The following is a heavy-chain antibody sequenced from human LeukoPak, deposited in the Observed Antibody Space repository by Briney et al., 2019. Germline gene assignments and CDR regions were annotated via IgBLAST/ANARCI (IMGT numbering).Heavy chain of an antibody. J-gene: IGHJ4*02. Sequence: ASVKVSCKASGYTFTSYYMHWVRQAPGQGLEWMGIINPSGGSTSYAQKFQGRVTMTRDMSTSTVYMELSSLRSEDTGVYYCARHRYGDLFDYWGQGTLVTVSS. D-gene: IGHD4-17*01. V-gene: IGHV1-46*01. CDR2: INPSGGST. CDR3: ARHRYGDLFDY. CDR1: GYTFTSYY.